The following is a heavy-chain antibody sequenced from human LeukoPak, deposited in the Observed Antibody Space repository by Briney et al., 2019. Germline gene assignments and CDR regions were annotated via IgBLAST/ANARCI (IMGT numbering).Heavy chain of an antibody. Sequence: GGSLRLSCAASGFTFNSYSMIWVRQAPGKGLEWVANIKPDEGEKYYVDSVKGRFTISRDSAKNSLYLQMNSLRAEDTAVYYCVRYYTRHSWYFDLWGRGTLVTVSS. D-gene: IGHD3-10*01. J-gene: IGHJ2*01. CDR3: VRYYTRHSWYFDL. CDR1: GFTFNSYS. CDR2: IKPDEGEK. V-gene: IGHV3-7*01.